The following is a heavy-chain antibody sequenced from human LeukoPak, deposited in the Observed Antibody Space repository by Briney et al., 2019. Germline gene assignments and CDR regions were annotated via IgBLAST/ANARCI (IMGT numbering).Heavy chain of an antibody. CDR3: AREFSWVYFDY. CDR2: IIPIFGTA. Sequence: ASVKVSCKASGGTFSSYAISWVRQVPGQGLEWMGRIIPIFGTANYAQKFQGRVTITTDESTSTAYMELSSLRSEDTAVYYCAREFSWVYFDYWGQGTLVTVSS. V-gene: IGHV1-69*05. CDR1: GGTFSSYA. J-gene: IGHJ4*02. D-gene: IGHD1-26*01.